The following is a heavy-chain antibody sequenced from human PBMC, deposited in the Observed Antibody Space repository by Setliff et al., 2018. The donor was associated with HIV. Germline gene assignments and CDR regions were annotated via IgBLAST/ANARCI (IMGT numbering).Heavy chain of an antibody. J-gene: IGHJ3*02. Sequence: LPLTCTVSGGSISSSSYYWGWIRQPPGKGLEWIGSIYYSGTTYYNPSLKSRVTISVDTSKNQFSLKLSSVTAADTAVYYCASHLVPRQDDAFDISGQGTMVTVSS. CDR1: GGSISSSSYY. V-gene: IGHV4-39*01. CDR2: IYYSGTT. CDR3: ASHLVPRQDDAFDI. D-gene: IGHD6-6*01.